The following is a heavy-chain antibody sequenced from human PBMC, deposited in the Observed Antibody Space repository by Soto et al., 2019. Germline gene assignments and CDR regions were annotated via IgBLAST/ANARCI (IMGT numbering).Heavy chain of an antibody. CDR1: GGSISSSSYY. J-gene: IGHJ5*02. V-gene: IGHV4-39*01. CDR2: IYYSGST. CDR3: ARIQDYGDYLNWFDP. D-gene: IGHD4-17*01. Sequence: QLQPQESGPGLVKPSETLSLTCTVSGGSISSSSYYWGWIRQPPGKGLEWIGSIYYSGSTYYNPSLKSRVTISVDTSKNQFSLKLSSVTAADTAVYYCARIQDYGDYLNWFDPWGQGTLVTVSS.